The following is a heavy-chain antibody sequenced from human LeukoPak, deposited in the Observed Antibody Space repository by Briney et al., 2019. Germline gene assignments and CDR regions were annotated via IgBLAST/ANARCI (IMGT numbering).Heavy chain of an antibody. CDR2: IKSDGSSI. D-gene: IGHD4-23*01. Sequence: PGGSLRLACAASGFTVSTYWMHWVRQAPGKGLVWVSRIKSDGSSIMYADSVRGRFTISRDNAKNTLYLQMNSLRAEDTAVYYCARDLDYGGRSNVDHWGQGTLVTVSS. V-gene: IGHV3-74*03. CDR1: GFTVSTYW. CDR3: ARDLDYGGRSNVDH. J-gene: IGHJ4*02.